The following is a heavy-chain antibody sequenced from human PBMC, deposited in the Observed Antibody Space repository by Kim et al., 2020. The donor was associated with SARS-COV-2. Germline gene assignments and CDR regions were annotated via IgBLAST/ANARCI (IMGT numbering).Heavy chain of an antibody. J-gene: IGHJ4*02. CDR3: ARQSSSGWYVDAYFDY. Sequence: SETLSLTCTVSGGSISSSSYYWGWIRQPPGKGLEWIGSIYYSGSTYYNPSLKSRVTISVDTSKNQFSLKLSSVTAADTAVYYCARQSSSGWYVDAYFDYWGQGTLVTVSS. CDR1: GGSISSSSYY. CDR2: IYYSGST. D-gene: IGHD6-19*01. V-gene: IGHV4-39*01.